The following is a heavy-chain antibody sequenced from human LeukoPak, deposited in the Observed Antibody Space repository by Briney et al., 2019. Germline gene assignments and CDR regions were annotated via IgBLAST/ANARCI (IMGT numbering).Heavy chain of an antibody. D-gene: IGHD6-19*01. V-gene: IGHV1-24*01. J-gene: IGHJ4*02. CDR1: GYTLTELS. Sequence: ASVKVSCKVSGYTLTELSMHWVRQAPGKGLGWMGGFDPEDGETIYAQKFQGRVTMTEDTSTDTAYMELSSLRSEDTAVYYCATAGGSGWHGAFDYWGQGTLVTVSS. CDR2: FDPEDGET. CDR3: ATAGGSGWHGAFDY.